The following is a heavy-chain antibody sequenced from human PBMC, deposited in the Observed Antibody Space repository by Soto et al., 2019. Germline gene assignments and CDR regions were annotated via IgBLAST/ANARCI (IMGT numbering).Heavy chain of an antibody. CDR1: GGSISSSNW. D-gene: IGHD2-2*02. V-gene: IGHV4-4*02. J-gene: IGHJ5*02. Sequence: PSETLSLTCAVSGGSISSSNWWSWVLQPPGKGLEWIGEIDQGGSTNYRPSLKSRVTMSVDRSKNQVSLRLTSVTAADTAVYYCARLHCSSSHCYNGWLDPWGQGTLVTVSS. CDR2: IDQGGST. CDR3: ARLHCSSSHCYNGWLDP.